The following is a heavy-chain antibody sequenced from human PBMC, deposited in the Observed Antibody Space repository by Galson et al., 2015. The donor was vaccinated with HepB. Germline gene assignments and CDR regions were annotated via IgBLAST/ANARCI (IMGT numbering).Heavy chain of an antibody. CDR3: ARAIGGAASL. J-gene: IGHJ4*02. CDR2: IRQDGSER. D-gene: IGHD4/OR15-4a*01. Sequence: SLRLSCAASGFIFSSYWMHWVRQAPGKGLEWVANIRQDGSERYYVDSVKGRFTISRDNAKNSLYLQMSSLRAEDTAVYYCARAIGGAASLWGQGTLVNVSS. V-gene: IGHV3-7*03. CDR1: GFIFSSYW.